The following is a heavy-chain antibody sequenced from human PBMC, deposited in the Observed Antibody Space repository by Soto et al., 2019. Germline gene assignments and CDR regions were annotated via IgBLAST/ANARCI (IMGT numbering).Heavy chain of an antibody. D-gene: IGHD3-10*01. CDR2: INTHNGNT. CDR3: TREGSAPYYYYGMDA. CDR1: AYTFTSYG. V-gene: IGHV1-18*01. J-gene: IGHJ6*02. Sequence: ASVKVSCKASAYTFTSYGFSWVRQAPGQGLEWLGWINTHNGNTNYAQNLQGRVIMTADTSTSTAYMELRSLRSDDTAIYYCTREGSAPYYYYGMDAWGQGTTVTVSS.